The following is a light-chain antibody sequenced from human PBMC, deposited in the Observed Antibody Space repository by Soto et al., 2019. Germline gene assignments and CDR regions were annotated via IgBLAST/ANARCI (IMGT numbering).Light chain of an antibody. CDR1: SSDVGRYNL. CDR2: EVN. CDR3: CSYAGVITLV. Sequence: QSVLPQPASVSGSPGQSITISCTGTSSDVGRYNLVSWYQQHPGKAPKLIIHEVNKRPSGVSNRFSGSKSGITASLTISGLQAEDEADYYCCSYAGVITLVFGGGTKLTVL. V-gene: IGLV2-23*02. J-gene: IGLJ2*01.